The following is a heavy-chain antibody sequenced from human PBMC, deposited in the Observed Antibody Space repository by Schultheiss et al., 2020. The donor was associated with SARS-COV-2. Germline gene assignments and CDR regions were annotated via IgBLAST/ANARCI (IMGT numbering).Heavy chain of an antibody. CDR1: GGSISSYH. CDR3: ARLGVDTGTNWFDP. D-gene: IGHD3-3*01. V-gene: IGHV4-59*05. Sequence: SQTLSLTCTVSGGSISSYHWSWIRQPPGKGLEWIGSIYYSGSTYYNPSLKSRVTISVDTSKNQFSLKLSSVTAADTAVYYCARLGVDTGTNWFDPWGQGTLVTVSS. CDR2: IYYSGST. J-gene: IGHJ5*02.